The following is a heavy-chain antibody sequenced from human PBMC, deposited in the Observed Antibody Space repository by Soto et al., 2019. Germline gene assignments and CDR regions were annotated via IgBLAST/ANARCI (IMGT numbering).Heavy chain of an antibody. Sequence: QVQLVQSGAEVKKPGSSVKVSCKASGGTFGSYAISWVRQAPGQGLEWMGGIIPIPGTANYAQKFQGRVTIAVDESTSTAYMEMTSRRSEDTAVYYCARSHGSSTSLEIYYYYYYGMDVWGQWTTVTVSS. CDR3: ARSHGSSTSLEIYYYYYYGMDV. CDR1: GGTFGSYA. CDR2: IIPIPGTA. V-gene: IGHV1-69*01. J-gene: IGHJ6*02. D-gene: IGHD2-2*01.